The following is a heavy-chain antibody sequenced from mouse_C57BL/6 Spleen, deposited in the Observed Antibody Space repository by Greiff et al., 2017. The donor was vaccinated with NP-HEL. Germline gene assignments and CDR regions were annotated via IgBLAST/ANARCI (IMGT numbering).Heavy chain of an antibody. J-gene: IGHJ1*03. V-gene: IGHV5-15*01. CDR3: ARGPDWYFDV. CDR1: GFTFSDYG. Sequence: EVKLMESGGGLVQLGGSLKLSCAASGFTFSDYGMAWVRQAPRKGPEWVAFISNLAYSIYYADTVTGRFTISRENAKNTLYLEMSSLRSEDTAMYYCARGPDWYFDVWGTGTTVTVSS. CDR2: ISNLAYSI.